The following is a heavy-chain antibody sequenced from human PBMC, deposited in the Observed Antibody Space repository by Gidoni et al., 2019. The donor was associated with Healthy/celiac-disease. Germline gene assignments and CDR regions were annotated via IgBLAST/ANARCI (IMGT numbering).Heavy chain of an antibody. CDR3: ARGSYGDLNGIDY. V-gene: IGHV4-34*01. CDR2: INHSGST. Sequence: QVQLQQWGAGLLKPSETLSLTCAVYGGSFSGYYWSWIRQPPGKGREWIGEINHSGSTNYNPVLKSRVTISVDTSKNQFSLKLSSVTAADTAVYYCARGSYGDLNGIDYWGQGTLVTVSS. CDR1: GGSFSGYY. D-gene: IGHD4-17*01. J-gene: IGHJ4*02.